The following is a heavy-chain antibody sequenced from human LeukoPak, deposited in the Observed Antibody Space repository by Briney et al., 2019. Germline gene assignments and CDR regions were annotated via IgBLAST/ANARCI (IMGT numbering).Heavy chain of an antibody. Sequence: ASVKVPRKASGYTFTSYGISWVRQAPGQGLEWMGWISAYNGNTNYAQKLQGRVTMTTDTSTSTAYMELRSLRSDDTAVYYCARDTESPLGYCTNGVCLGDYWGQGTLVTVSS. CDR3: ARDTESPLGYCTNGVCLGDY. D-gene: IGHD2-8*01. J-gene: IGHJ4*02. CDR2: ISAYNGNT. V-gene: IGHV1-18*01. CDR1: GYTFTSYG.